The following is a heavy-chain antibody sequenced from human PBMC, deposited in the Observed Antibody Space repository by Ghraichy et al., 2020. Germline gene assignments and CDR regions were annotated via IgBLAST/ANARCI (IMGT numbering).Heavy chain of an antibody. CDR3: AKQCCRDGYNRLKD. CDR1: GFTFSSYA. J-gene: IGHJ4*02. CDR2: ISGSGGST. V-gene: IGHV3-23*01. Sequence: GGSLRLSCAASGFTFSSYAMSWVRQAPGKGLEWVSAISGSGGSTYHADSVKGRFTISRDNSKNTLYLQMNSLRAEDTAVYYCAKQCCRDGYNRLKDWGQGTLVTVSS. D-gene: IGHD5-24*01.